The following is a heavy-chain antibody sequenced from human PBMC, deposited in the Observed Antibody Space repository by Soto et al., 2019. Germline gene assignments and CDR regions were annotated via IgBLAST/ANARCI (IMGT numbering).Heavy chain of an antibody. V-gene: IGHV1-18*01. D-gene: IGHD3-10*01. J-gene: IGHJ5*02. Sequence: QVQLVQSGAEVKKPGASVKVSCKASGYTFTSYGISWVRQAPGQGLEWMGWISAYNGNTNYAQKLQGRVTMTTDTSTSTAYRELRSLRSDDTAVYYCARVTMFRGVIITGNWFDPWGQGTLVTFSS. CDR3: ARVTMFRGVIITGNWFDP. CDR1: GYTFTSYG. CDR2: ISAYNGNT.